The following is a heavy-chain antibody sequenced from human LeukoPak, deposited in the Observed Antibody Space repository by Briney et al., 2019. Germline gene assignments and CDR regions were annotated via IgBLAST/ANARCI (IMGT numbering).Heavy chain of an antibody. D-gene: IGHD1-7*01. CDR2: ISYNGGST. V-gene: IGHV3-64*04. Sequence: PGGSPRLSCSASGFTFSSYAMHWVRQAPGKGLEYVSGISYNGGSTYYADSVKGRFTISRDNANSFLYLQMNSLRAEDTAVYYCARDAYGNYGDAFDIWGQGTMVTVSS. CDR1: GFTFSSYA. J-gene: IGHJ3*02. CDR3: ARDAYGNYGDAFDI.